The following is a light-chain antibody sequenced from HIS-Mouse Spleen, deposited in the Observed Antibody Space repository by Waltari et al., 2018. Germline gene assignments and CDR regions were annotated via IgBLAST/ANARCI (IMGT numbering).Light chain of an antibody. CDR2: EVS. J-gene: IGLJ2*01. CDR1: SRDVGGYHY. Sequence: QSALTQPASVSGSPGQSITIPCTGTSRDVGGYHYVSLYQQHPGKPPKLMIYEVSNRPSGVSNRFSGSKSGNTASLTISGLQAEDEADYYCSSYTSSSPYVVFGGGTKLTVL. CDR3: SSYTSSSPYVV. V-gene: IGLV2-14*01.